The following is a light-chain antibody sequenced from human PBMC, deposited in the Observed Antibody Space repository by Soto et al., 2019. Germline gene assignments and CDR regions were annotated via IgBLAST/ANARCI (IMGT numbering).Light chain of an antibody. J-gene: IGKJ4*01. CDR1: QSVNSR. CDR3: QQYGSSIGVT. V-gene: IGKV3-20*01. Sequence: EIVLTQSPGTLSLSPGERATLSCRASQSVNSRLAWYQHKPGQAPRLLISGASSRANGIPDRFSGSGSATDFTLTIRRLEPEDFALYYRQQYGSSIGVTFGGGTKGDI. CDR2: GAS.